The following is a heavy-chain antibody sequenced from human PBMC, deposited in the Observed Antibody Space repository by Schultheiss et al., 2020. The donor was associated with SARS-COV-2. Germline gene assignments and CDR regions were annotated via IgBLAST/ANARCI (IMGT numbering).Heavy chain of an antibody. D-gene: IGHD4-17*01. J-gene: IGHJ6*02. V-gene: IGHV3-33*08. CDR1: GFTFSSYA. Sequence: GGSLRLSCAASGFTFSSYAMHWVRQAPGKGLEWVAVIWYDGSNKYYADSVKGRFTISKDNSKNSLYLQMNSLRAEDTAVYYCASWGAVTTNYYGMDVWGQGTTVTVSS. CDR3: ASWGAVTTNYYGMDV. CDR2: IWYDGSNK.